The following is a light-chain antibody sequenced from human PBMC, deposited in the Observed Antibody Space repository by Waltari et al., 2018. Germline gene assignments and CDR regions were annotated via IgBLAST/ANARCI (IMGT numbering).Light chain of an antibody. V-gene: IGLV2-23*02. CDR3: CSYGGGTTFVV. Sequence: QSALTQPASVSGSPGQSITISCTGTTRDIGNYKLVSGYQQHPGKVPKLMIYEVSERPSGVSNRFSGSKSGNTASLTISGLQAEDEADYYCCSYGGGTTFVVFGGGTKLTVL. CDR2: EVS. J-gene: IGLJ2*01. CDR1: TRDIGNYKL.